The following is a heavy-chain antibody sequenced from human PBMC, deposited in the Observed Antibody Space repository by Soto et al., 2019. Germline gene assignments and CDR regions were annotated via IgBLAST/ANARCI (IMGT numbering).Heavy chain of an antibody. J-gene: IGHJ4*02. CDR1: GFTFSSYA. Sequence: GGSLRLSCAASGFTFSSYAMSWVRQAPGKGLEWVSAISGSGGSTYYADSVKGRFTIPRDNSKNTLYLQMNSLRAEDTAVYYCAKGRKEGWYYFDFWGQGTLVTVSS. CDR2: ISGSGGST. D-gene: IGHD6-19*01. CDR3: AKGRKEGWYYFDF. V-gene: IGHV3-23*01.